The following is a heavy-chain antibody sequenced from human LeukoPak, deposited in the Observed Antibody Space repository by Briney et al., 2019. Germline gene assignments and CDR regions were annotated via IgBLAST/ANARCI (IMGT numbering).Heavy chain of an antibody. D-gene: IGHD1-26*01. CDR1: GFTFTTYA. CDR2: ISFDGSNQ. J-gene: IGHJ4*02. Sequence: GGSLRLSCAASGFTFTTYALHWVRQAPGKGLEWVAVISFDGSNQYYADSVKGRFTISRDNSKHTLYLQMNSLRVEDTAVYYCARDLVGATVPDWGQGTLVTVSS. CDR3: ARDLVGATVPD. V-gene: IGHV3-30*04.